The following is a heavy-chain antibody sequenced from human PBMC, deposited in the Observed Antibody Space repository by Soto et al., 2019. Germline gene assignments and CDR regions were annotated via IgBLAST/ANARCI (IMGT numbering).Heavy chain of an antibody. CDR2: IWYDGSNK. CDR1: WLAFSSYC. J-gene: IGHJ4*02. V-gene: IGHV3-33*01. D-gene: IGHD2-8*01. CDR3: ARDGPLGYCTNGVCFDFDY. Sequence: GGFLRIPVFASWLAFSSYCMHLGRPGPGKGLEWVAAIWYDGSNKYYADSVKGRFTISRDNSKNTLYLQMNSLRAEDTAVYYCARDGPLGYCTNGVCFDFDYWGQGTLVTAPQ.